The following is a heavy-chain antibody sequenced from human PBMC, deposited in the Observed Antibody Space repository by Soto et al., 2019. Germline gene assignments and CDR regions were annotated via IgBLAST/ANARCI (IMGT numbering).Heavy chain of an antibody. CDR1: GFTFRNYA. CDR2: INGGNVNT. D-gene: IGHD2-15*01. V-gene: IGHV1-3*01. Sequence: ASVKVSCKASGFTFRNYALHWVRQAPGQRLEWMGWINGGNVNTKYSQRFQGRVTITRDTSATAGYMELSSLTSEDTAVYYCARAHCSGVSCYSDDAFDVWGQGTMVTVSS. J-gene: IGHJ3*01. CDR3: ARAHCSGVSCYSDDAFDV.